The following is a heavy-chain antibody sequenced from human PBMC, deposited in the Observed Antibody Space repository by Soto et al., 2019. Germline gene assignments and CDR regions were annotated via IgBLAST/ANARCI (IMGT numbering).Heavy chain of an antibody. CDR2: IYHSGST. V-gene: IGHV4-4*02. Sequence: SETLSLTCAVSGGSISSSNWWSWVRQPPGKGLEWIGEIYHSGSTNYNPSLKSRVTISVDTSKNQFSLKLSSVTAADTAVYYCARVGKYSSSWYLLGGFDPWGQGTLVTVS. CDR3: ARVGKYSSSWYLLGGFDP. CDR1: GGSISSSNW. J-gene: IGHJ5*02. D-gene: IGHD6-13*01.